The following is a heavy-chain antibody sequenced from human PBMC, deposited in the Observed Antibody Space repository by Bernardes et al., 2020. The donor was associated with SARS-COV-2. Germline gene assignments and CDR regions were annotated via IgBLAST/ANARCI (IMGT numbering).Heavy chain of an antibody. V-gene: IGHV4-59*01. CDR1: GGSISSYY. J-gene: IGHJ4*02. Sequence: SETLSLTCTVSGGSISSYYWSWIRQPPGKGLEWIGYIYYSGSTNYNPSLKSRVTISVDTSKNQFSLKLSSVTAADTAVYYCARGMKANQFDYWGQGTLVTVSS. D-gene: IGHD1-26*01. CDR2: IYYSGST. CDR3: ARGMKANQFDY.